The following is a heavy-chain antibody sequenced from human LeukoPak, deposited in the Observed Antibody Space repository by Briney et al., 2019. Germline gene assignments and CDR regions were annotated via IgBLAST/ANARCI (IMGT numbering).Heavy chain of an antibody. CDR1: GFTFSSYS. D-gene: IGHD3-22*01. V-gene: IGHV4-34*01. J-gene: IGHJ4*02. CDR2: INHSGST. Sequence: GSLRLSCAASGFTFSSYSMNWVRQAPGKGLEWIGEINHSGSTNYNPSLKSRVTISVDTSKNQFSLKLSSVTAADTAVYYCARLGTYYYDSSGYSYWGQGTLVTVSS. CDR3: ARLGTYYYDSSGYSY.